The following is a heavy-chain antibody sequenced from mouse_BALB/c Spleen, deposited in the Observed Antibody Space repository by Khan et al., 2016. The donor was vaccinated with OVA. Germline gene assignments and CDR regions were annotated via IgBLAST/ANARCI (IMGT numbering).Heavy chain of an antibody. CDR2: ISSDGDYT. Sequence: EVELVESGGGLVKPGGSLKLSCAASGFTFSTYAMSWVRQTPEKRLEWVATISSDGDYTYYPDNLTGRFTISIDNAKITLYLQMSSLRSEDTAMYYCARSAYGNFAYWGQGTTVTVSA. CDR1: GFTFSTYA. D-gene: IGHD2-1*01. J-gene: IGHJ3*01. V-gene: IGHV5-9-3*01. CDR3: ARSAYGNFAY.